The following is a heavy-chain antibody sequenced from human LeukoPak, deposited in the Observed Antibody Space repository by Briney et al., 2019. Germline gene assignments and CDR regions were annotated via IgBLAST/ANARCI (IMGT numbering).Heavy chain of an antibody. Sequence: GGSLRLSCAASGFTFSSYAMSWVRQAPGKGLEWVSAISGSGGSTYYADSVKGRFTISRDNSKNTLYLQMNSLRAEDTAVYYCAKEAPYYDYVWGSYRHSYYSDYWGQGTLVTVSS. CDR3: AKEAPYYDYVWGSYRHSYYSDY. CDR1: GFTFSSYA. V-gene: IGHV3-23*01. J-gene: IGHJ4*02. D-gene: IGHD3-16*02. CDR2: ISGSGGST.